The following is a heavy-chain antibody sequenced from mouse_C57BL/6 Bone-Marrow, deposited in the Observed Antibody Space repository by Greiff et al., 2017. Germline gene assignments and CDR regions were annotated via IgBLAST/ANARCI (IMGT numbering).Heavy chain of an antibody. J-gene: IGHJ3*01. V-gene: IGHV1-18*01. CDR1: GYTFTDYN. CDR2: INPNNGGT. D-gene: IGHD1-1*01. CDR3: ARRGYGSSPRFAY. Sequence: EVQLQQSGPELVQPGASVKIPCKASGYTFTDYNMDWVKQSPGKSLEWIGDINPNNGGTIYHHTFKGKATLPVDKSSSTAYLQLRSLTSEDTAVLYGARRGYGSSPRFAYWGQGTLVTVSA.